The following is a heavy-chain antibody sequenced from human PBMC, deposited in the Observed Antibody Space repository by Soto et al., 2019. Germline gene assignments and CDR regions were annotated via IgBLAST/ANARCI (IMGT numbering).Heavy chain of an antibody. Sequence: SETLSLTCTVSGGSISSYYWSWIRQPPGKGLEWVGYIYDSGSTNYNPSLKSRVSISIDTSKNQFSLKLRSVTAADTAVYYCARGGAPYNWFDPWGQGTLVTVSS. CDR3: ARGGAPYNWFDP. CDR2: IYDSGST. V-gene: IGHV4-59*01. J-gene: IGHJ5*02. D-gene: IGHD3-16*01. CDR1: GGSISSYY.